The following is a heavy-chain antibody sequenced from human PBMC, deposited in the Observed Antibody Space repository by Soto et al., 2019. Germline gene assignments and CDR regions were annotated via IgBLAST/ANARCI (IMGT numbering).Heavy chain of an antibody. V-gene: IGHV3-64D*06. CDR2: INNNGDRT. Sequence: GGSLRLSCSPSGFSFSIHAMHWVRQAPGKGLEYVSVINNNGDRTYNADSVKGRFTISRDNSKNTLYLQMTSLRAEDTAVYYCVKDRSGILVVYGMEVWGQGTTVTVSS. D-gene: IGHD2-2*01. CDR3: VKDRSGILVVYGMEV. J-gene: IGHJ6*02. CDR1: GFSFSIHA.